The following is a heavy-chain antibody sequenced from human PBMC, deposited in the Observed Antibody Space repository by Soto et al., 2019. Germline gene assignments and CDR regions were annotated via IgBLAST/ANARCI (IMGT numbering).Heavy chain of an antibody. V-gene: IGHV3-21*01. CDR3: GGGPWGGDGIDV. D-gene: IGHD3-16*01. CDR1: GFTFNTYT. J-gene: IGHJ6*02. CDR2: ISSSSKDK. Sequence: GGSLRLSCAASGFTFNTYTINWGRKAPGKGLEWVASISSSSKDKFYADSVKARFTISRDNAKSSVYLQMSSLGAGDTALYYGGGGPWGGDGIDVWCQGTTVTVSS.